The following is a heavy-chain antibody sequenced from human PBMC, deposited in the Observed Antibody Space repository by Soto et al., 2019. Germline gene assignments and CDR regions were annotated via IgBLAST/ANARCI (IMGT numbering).Heavy chain of an antibody. V-gene: IGHV3-23*01. D-gene: IGHD5-18*01. CDR3: AKDGGYSYGTDH. J-gene: IGHJ4*02. CDR1: GFTFSNSA. Sequence: LRLSCAASGFTFSNSAMTWVRQAPGKGLEWVSALSGSGRSTYYADSVKGRFTISRDNSKNILYLQMNSLRAEDTAVYYCAKDGGYSYGTDHWGQGTQVTVSS. CDR2: LSGSGRST.